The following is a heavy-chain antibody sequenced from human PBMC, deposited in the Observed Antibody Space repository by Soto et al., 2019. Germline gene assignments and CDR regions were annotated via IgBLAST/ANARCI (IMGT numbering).Heavy chain of an antibody. V-gene: IGHV3-11*01. CDR3: VSVVVVAATFSHDAFDI. CDR2: ISSSGSTI. D-gene: IGHD2-15*01. CDR1: GFTFSDYY. Sequence: GGSLRLSCAASGFTFSDYYMSWIRQAPGKGLEWVSYISSSGSTIYYADSVKGRFTISRDNAKNSLYLQMNSLRAEDTAVYYCVSVVVVAATFSHDAFDIWGQGTMVTVSS. J-gene: IGHJ3*02.